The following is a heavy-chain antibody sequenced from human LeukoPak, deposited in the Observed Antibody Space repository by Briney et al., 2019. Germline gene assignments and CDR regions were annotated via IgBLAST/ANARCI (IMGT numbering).Heavy chain of an antibody. CDR3: ARGRAIFGVVINPWDYYYGMDV. CDR1: GGTFSSYA. Sequence: GASVKVSCKASGGTFSSYAISWVRQAPGQGLEWMGGIIPIFGTANYAQKFQGRVTITADESTSTAYMELSSLRSEDTAVYYCARGRAIFGVVINPWDYYYGMDVWGQGTTVTVSS. J-gene: IGHJ6*02. V-gene: IGHV1-69*13. D-gene: IGHD3-3*01. CDR2: IIPIFGTA.